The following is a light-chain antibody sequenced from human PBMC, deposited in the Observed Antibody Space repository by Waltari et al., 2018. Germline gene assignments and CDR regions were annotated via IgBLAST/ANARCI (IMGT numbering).Light chain of an antibody. CDR3: QQYYTTPIT. J-gene: IGKJ5*01. V-gene: IGKV4-1*01. CDR1: QSVLSIPNNKNY. Sequence: DIVMTQSPDSLAVSLGERATINCKSSQSVLSIPNNKNYLTWYQQKPGQPPKLLIYWASTRESGVPDRFSGSGSGTDFTLTISSLQAEDVAVYYCQQYYTTPITFGQGTRLEIK. CDR2: WAS.